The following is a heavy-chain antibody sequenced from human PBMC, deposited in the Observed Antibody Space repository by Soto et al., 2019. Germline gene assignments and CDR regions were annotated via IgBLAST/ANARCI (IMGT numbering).Heavy chain of an antibody. V-gene: IGHV4-61*01. CDR3: ARLVNEYFFDY. J-gene: IGHJ4*02. CDR2: IYYSGST. Sequence: QVQLQESGPGLVKPSETLSLTCPVSGGSVSSGSYYWSWIRQPPGKGLEWIGYIYYSGSTNYNPSLKSRVNISVDPSKNQFSLKVSSVTAADTAVYYCARLVNEYFFDYWGQGTLVTVSS. D-gene: IGHD2-8*01. CDR1: GGSVSSGSYY.